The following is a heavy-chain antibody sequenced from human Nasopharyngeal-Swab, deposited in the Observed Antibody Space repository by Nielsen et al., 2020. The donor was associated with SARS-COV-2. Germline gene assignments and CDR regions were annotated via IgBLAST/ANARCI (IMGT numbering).Heavy chain of an antibody. V-gene: IGHV3-30-3*01. CDR3: ARDIMGDYAAFDI. D-gene: IGHD3-16*01. J-gene: IGHJ3*02. Sequence: WIRQPPGKGLEWVAVISYDGSNKYYADSVKGRFTISRDNAKNSLYLQMNSLRAEDTAVYYCARDIMGDYAAFDIWGQGTMVTVSS. CDR2: ISYDGSNK.